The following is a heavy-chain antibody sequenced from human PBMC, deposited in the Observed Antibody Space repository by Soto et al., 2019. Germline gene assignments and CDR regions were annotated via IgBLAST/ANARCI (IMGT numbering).Heavy chain of an antibody. V-gene: IGHV3-66*01. D-gene: IGHD2-2*01. Sequence: GGSLRLSCAASGFTVSSNYMSWVRQAPGKGLEWVSVIYSGGSTYYADSVKVRFPISRDNSKNTLYLQMNSSRAEDRAVYYCERERGGCSRTSCWHYYYYMDVWGKGTTVTVSS. CDR2: IYSGGST. J-gene: IGHJ6*03. CDR3: ERERGGCSRTSCWHYYYYMDV. CDR1: GFTVSSNY.